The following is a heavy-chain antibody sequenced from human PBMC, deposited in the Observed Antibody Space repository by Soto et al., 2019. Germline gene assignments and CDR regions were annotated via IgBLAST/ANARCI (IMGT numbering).Heavy chain of an antibody. J-gene: IGHJ5*02. Sequence: EASVKVSCKASGYTFTSYAMHWVRQAPGQRLEWMGWINAGNGNTKYSQKFQGRVTITRDTSASTAYMELSSLRSEDTAVYYCARQYCTSTSCYLDPWGQGTLVTVSS. CDR3: ARQYCTSTSCYLDP. CDR2: INAGNGNT. D-gene: IGHD2-2*01. V-gene: IGHV1-3*01. CDR1: GYTFTSYA.